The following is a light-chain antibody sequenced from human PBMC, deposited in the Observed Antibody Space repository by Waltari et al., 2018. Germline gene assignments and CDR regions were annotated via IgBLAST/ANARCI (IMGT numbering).Light chain of an antibody. CDR3: SSRDSSGDVV. CDR2: GKN. Sequence: SSELTQDPAVYVALGQTVRITCQGDILRVYYPNWCQQKPGQAPLLVIYGKNNRPSGLPDRFFASTSRNIASLTITGAHAEDEAHYYCSSRDSSGDVVFGGGTKLTVL. V-gene: IGLV3-19*01. CDR1: ILRVYY. J-gene: IGLJ2*01.